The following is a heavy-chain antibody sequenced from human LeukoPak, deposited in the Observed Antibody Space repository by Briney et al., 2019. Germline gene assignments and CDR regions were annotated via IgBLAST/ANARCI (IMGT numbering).Heavy chain of an antibody. D-gene: IGHD5-12*01. CDR1: GVSFSSYY. CDR3: ARGSRIVAIDY. CDR2: IYTSGST. Sequence: PSETLSLTCTVSGVSFSSYYWSWIRQPAGKGLEWIGRIYTSGSTNYNPSLKSRGTISVDQSKNQFSLQLSSVTAADTAVYYCARGSRIVAIDYWGQGTLVTVSS. V-gene: IGHV4-4*07. J-gene: IGHJ4*02.